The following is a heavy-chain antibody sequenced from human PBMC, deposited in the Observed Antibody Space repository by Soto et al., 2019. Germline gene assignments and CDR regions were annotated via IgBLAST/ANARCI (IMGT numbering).Heavy chain of an antibody. V-gene: IGHV3-48*02. D-gene: IGHD6-19*01. CDR2: ITSSGSTT. Sequence: GGSLRLSCEVSGFTLSTYSMNWVRQAPGKGLEWVSFITSSGSTTYYADSVKGRFTVSRDNVKNSLFLQMNSLRDEDTAVYYCARVTKYSSGIDYWGQGTLVTVSS. CDR3: ARVTKYSSGIDY. CDR1: GFTLSTYS. J-gene: IGHJ4*02.